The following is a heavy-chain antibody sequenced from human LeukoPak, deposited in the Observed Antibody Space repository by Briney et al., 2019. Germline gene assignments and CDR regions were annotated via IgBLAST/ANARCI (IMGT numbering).Heavy chain of an antibody. D-gene: IGHD3-10*01. CDR1: GFTLSNAW. CDR3: TTYYYGSASYDY. V-gene: IGHV3-15*01. CDR2: IKSKTDGGTT. J-gene: IGHJ4*02. Sequence: GGSLRLSCAVFGFTLSNAWMSWVRQAPGKGLGWVGRIKSKTDGGTTDYAAPVTGRFTTSRDDSKTTLYLQMNSLKTEDTAVYYCTTYYYGSASYDYWGQGTLVTVSS.